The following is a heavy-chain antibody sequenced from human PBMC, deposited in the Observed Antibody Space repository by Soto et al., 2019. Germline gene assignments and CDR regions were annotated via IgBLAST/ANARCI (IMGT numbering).Heavy chain of an antibody. Sequence: SETLSLTCTVSGGSISSGDYYWSWIRQPPGKGLEWIGYIYYSGSTYYNPSLKSRATISVDTSKNQFSLKLSSVTAADTAVYYCARGVRGGSYYLDYWGQGTLVTVSS. CDR1: GGSISSGDYY. J-gene: IGHJ4*02. D-gene: IGHD1-26*01. CDR2: IYYSGST. V-gene: IGHV4-30-4*01. CDR3: ARGVRGGSYYLDY.